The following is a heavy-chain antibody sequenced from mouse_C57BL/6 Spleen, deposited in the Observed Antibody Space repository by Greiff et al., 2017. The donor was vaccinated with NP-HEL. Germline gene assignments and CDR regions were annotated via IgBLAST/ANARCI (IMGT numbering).Heavy chain of an antibody. CDR2: ISSGGDYI. D-gene: IGHD2-2*01. CDR3: TREGGYGYDEGRFAY. CDR1: GFTFSSYA. V-gene: IGHV5-9-1*02. Sequence: EVHLVESGEGLVKPGGSLKLSCAASGFTFSSYAMSWVRQTPEKRLEWVAYISSGGDYIYYADTVKGRFTISRDNARNTLYLQMSSLKSEDTAMYYCTREGGYGYDEGRFAYWGQGTLVTVSA. J-gene: IGHJ3*01.